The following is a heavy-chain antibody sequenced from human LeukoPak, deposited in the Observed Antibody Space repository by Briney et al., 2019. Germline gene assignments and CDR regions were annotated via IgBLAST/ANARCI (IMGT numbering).Heavy chain of an antibody. CDR2: INPNSGGT. J-gene: IGHJ4*02. V-gene: IGHV1-2*02. Sequence: ASVKASCKASGYTFTGYYMHWVRQAPGQGLEWMGWINPNSGGTNYAQKFQGRVTMTRDTSISTAYMELSRLRSDDTAVYYCARGDIVVVPADPRDDYWGQGTLVTVSS. CDR3: ARGDIVVVPADPRDDY. D-gene: IGHD2-2*01. CDR1: GYTFTGYY.